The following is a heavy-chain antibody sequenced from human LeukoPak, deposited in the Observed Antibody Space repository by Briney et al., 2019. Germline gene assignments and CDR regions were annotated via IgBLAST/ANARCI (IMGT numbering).Heavy chain of an antibody. V-gene: IGHV3-7*01. CDR2: IKQDGSEK. CDR3: ARGPSGSRTHIDY. J-gene: IGHJ4*02. Sequence: GGSLRLSCAASGFTFSSYWMSWVRQAPGKGLEWVANIKQDGSEKYYVDSVKGRFTISRDNAKNSLYLQMNSLRAEDTAVYYCARGPSGSRTHIDYWGQGTLVTVSS. D-gene: IGHD3-10*01. CDR1: GFTFSSYW.